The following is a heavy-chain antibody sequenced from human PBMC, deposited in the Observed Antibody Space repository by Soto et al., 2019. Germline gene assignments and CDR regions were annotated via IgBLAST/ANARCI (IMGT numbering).Heavy chain of an antibody. Sequence: QVQLVQSGGGLVKPGGSLRLSCAASGLTFSDYSMTWIRQAPGKGPEWVSRISSGGGEADYADSVRGRFTISRDNARNLDYLQIDSLRAEDTAVYDFTRGGGYTSYDWYYWGQGTLGTVS. D-gene: IGHD3-3*01. J-gene: IGHJ4*02. CDR2: ISSGGGEA. CDR1: GLTFSDYS. CDR3: TRGGGYTSYDWYY. V-gene: IGHV3-11*06.